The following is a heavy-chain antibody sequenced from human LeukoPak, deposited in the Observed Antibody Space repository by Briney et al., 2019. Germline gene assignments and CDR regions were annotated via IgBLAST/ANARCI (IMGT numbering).Heavy chain of an antibody. D-gene: IGHD6-13*01. CDR2: IFYSGRT. CDR1: GGSISSSTYY. Sequence: SETLSLTCTVSGGSISSSTYYWGWIRQPPGKGLEWIGSIFYSGRTYYNPSLKSRVAMSVDTSKNQFSLRLSSVNAADTAVYYCARDILATSIAAPYYWGQGTLVTVSS. V-gene: IGHV4-39*07. CDR3: ARDILATSIAAPYY. J-gene: IGHJ4*02.